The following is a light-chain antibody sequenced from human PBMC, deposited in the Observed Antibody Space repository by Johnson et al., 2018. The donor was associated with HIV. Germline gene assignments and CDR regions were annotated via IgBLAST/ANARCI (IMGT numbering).Light chain of an antibody. Sequence: QSVLTQPPSVSAAPGQKVTISCSGSSSDMGNYAVSWYQQLPGTAPKLLIYENNKRPSGIPDRFYGSKSGTSATLAITGLQTWDEADYYCETWDNSLNGGHVFGTGTKVIVL. CDR1: SSDMGNYA. J-gene: IGLJ1*01. CDR3: ETWDNSLNGGHV. V-gene: IGLV1-51*02. CDR2: ENN.